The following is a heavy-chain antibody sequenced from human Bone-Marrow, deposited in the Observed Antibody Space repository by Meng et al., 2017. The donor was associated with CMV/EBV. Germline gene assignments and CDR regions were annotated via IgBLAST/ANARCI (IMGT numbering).Heavy chain of an antibody. V-gene: IGHV3-21*01. Sequence: GGSLRLSCAASEFTFSYYSMNWVRQAPGKGPEWVSSITSSSSQTFYADSVRGRFTISRDNAKNSLYLQMNSLRDEDTAVYYCTRDVYDSSGYYYCEYWGQGTLVTVSS. CDR1: EFTFSYYS. J-gene: IGHJ4*02. D-gene: IGHD3-22*01. CDR2: ITSSSSQT. CDR3: TRDVYDSSGYYYCEY.